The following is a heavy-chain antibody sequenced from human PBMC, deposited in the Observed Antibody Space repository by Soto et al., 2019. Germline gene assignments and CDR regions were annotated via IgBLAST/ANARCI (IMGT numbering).Heavy chain of an antibody. CDR3: ARDGGYDVLTGHYILLYYLDN. D-gene: IGHD3-9*01. Sequence: SVKVSCKASGGTFSSYAISWVRQAPGHGLEWMGGIIPSFGTTNYAQKFQGRVTITADKSTSTAHMELSNLRSEDTAVHFCARDGGYDVLTGHYILLYYLDNWGLGTLVTVS. V-gene: IGHV1-69*06. CDR1: GGTFSSYA. J-gene: IGHJ4*02. CDR2: IIPSFGTT.